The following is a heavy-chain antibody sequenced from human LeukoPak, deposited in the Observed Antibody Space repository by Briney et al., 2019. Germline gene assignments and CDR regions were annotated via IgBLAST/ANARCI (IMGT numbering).Heavy chain of an antibody. CDR2: FDPEDGET. Sequence: ASVEVLCKVSGYTLTECSMHWARQARGKGLEWVGGFDPEDGETICAQKLQGRVTMTEDTSTDTAYMELSSLRSEDTAVYYCATHPTYYYDSSGYYTDYWGQGTLVTVSS. J-gene: IGHJ4*02. CDR1: GYTLTECS. V-gene: IGHV1-24*01. D-gene: IGHD3-22*01. CDR3: ATHPTYYYDSSGYYTDY.